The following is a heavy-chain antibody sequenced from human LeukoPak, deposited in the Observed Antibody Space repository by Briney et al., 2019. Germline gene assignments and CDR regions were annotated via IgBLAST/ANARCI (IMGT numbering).Heavy chain of an antibody. V-gene: IGHV3-30*18. CDR3: AKDRIRYSSSWKPDY. Sequence: PEGSLRLSCAASGFTFSSYGMHWVRQAPGKGLEWVAVISYDGSNKYYADSVKGRFTISRDNSKNTLYLQMNSLRAEDTAVYYCAKDRIRYSSSWKPDYWGQGTLVTVSS. CDR1: GFTFSSYG. D-gene: IGHD6-13*01. CDR2: ISYDGSNK. J-gene: IGHJ4*02.